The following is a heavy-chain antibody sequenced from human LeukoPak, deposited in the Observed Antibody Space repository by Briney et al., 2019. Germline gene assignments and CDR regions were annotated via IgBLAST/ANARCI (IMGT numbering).Heavy chain of an antibody. CDR3: ARNWGAGHPINFDY. J-gene: IGHJ4*02. CDR2: ISGYNGDT. CDR1: GYPFSSCG. V-gene: IGHV1-18*01. Sequence: ALVKVSCKTFGYPFSSCGINWVRQAPGQGLEWMGWISGYNGDTNYAQKFQGRVTMTTDTSTNTAYVDLRRLRSDDTAVYYCARNWGAGHPINFDYWGQGTLVTVSS. D-gene: IGHD3-16*01.